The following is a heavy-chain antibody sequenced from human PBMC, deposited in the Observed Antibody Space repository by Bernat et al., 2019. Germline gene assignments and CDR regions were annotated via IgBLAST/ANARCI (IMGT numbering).Heavy chain of an antibody. Sequence: QVQLVESGGGVVQPGRSLRLSCAASGFTFSSYGMHWVRQAPGKGLEWVAVIYSGGSTYYADSVKGRFTISRDNSKNTLYLQMNSLRAEDTAVYYCASESSSSSYYYYYYYMDVWGKGTTVTVSS. D-gene: IGHD6-6*01. CDR1: GFTFSSYG. J-gene: IGHJ6*03. CDR2: IYSGGST. V-gene: IGHV3-NL1*01. CDR3: ASESSSSSYYYYYYYMDV.